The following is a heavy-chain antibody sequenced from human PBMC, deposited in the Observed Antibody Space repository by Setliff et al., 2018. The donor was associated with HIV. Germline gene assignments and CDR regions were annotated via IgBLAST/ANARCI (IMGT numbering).Heavy chain of an antibody. V-gene: IGHV3-23*01. CDR2: IRSSGGTT. J-gene: IGHJ4*02. CDR1: GCTFSTYA. CDR3: AKARLSNIMPLDY. Sequence: GSLRLSCAASGCTFSTYAMTWVRQAPGKGLEWVSSIRSSGGTTYFAYTVKGRFTISRDNSKNTLYLQMDSLRDENTALYYCAKARLSNIMPLDYWGQGTLVVGSA. D-gene: IGHD3-16*01.